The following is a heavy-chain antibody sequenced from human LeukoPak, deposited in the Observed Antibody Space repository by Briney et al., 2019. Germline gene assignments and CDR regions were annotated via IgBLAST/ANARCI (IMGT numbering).Heavy chain of an antibody. V-gene: IGHV1-24*01. CDR3: ATGASTSHSYYYYGMDV. CDR2: FDPEDGET. J-gene: IGHJ6*02. D-gene: IGHD5/OR15-5a*01. CDR1: GYTLTELP. Sequence: ASVKVSCKVSGYTLTELPMHWVRQAPGKGLEWMGGFDPEDGETIYAQKFQGRVTMTEDTSTDTAYMELSSLRSEDTAVYYCATGASTSHSYYYYGMDVWGQGTTVTVSS.